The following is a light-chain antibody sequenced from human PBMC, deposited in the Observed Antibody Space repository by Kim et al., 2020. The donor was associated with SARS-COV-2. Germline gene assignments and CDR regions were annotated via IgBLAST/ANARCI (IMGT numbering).Light chain of an antibody. J-gene: IGKJ1*01. CDR2: DAS. V-gene: IGKV1-5*01. Sequence: LSASVRDRVTITYRASRNNSNWVAWYQQKPGKAPRLLICDASILEDYVASRFSGDGSVAEFTLTINNLQPDDFATYYCQQYNTWSFDQGTKVEIK. CDR3: QQYNTWS. CDR1: RNNSNW.